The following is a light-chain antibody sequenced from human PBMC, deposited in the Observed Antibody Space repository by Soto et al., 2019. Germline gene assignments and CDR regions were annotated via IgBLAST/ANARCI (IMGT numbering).Light chain of an antibody. V-gene: IGKV3-11*01. CDR1: QSVSSY. CDR3: QQRSNWPR. Sequence: EIVLTQSPATLSLSPGERATLSCRASQSVSSYLAWYQQKPGQAPRLLIYDASNRATGIPARFSGSGSGTDFTLTISILEPEDFAVYYCQQRSNWPRFGQGTRLEIK. J-gene: IGKJ5*01. CDR2: DAS.